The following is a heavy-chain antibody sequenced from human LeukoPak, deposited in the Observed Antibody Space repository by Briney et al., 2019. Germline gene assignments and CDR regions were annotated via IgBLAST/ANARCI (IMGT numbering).Heavy chain of an antibody. V-gene: IGHV3-66*01. Sequence: GGSLRLSCAASGFTVSSNYMSWVRQAPGKGLEWVSVIYSGGSTYYSDSVEGRFTISRDNSKNTLYLQMNSLRAEDTAVYYCARCDPRYSYGCIDSWGQGTLVTVSS. J-gene: IGHJ5*01. CDR2: IYSGGST. CDR3: ARCDPRYSYGCIDS. CDR1: GFTVSSNY. D-gene: IGHD5-18*01.